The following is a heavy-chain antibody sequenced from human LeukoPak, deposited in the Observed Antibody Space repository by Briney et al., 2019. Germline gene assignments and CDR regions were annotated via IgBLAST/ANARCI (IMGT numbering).Heavy chain of an antibody. Sequence: GSSVKVSCKASGGTFSGYAISWVRQAPGQGLEWMGRIIPIFGTANYAQKFQGRVTITTDESTSTAYMELSSLRSEDTAVYYCARAYSGSHDLDAFDIWGQGTMVTVSS. CDR2: IIPIFGTA. V-gene: IGHV1-69*05. D-gene: IGHD1-26*01. CDR1: GGTFSGYA. J-gene: IGHJ3*02. CDR3: ARAYSGSHDLDAFDI.